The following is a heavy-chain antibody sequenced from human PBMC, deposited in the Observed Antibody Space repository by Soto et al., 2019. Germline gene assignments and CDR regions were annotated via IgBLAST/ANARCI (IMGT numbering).Heavy chain of an antibody. J-gene: IGHJ5*02. CDR3: ARGGRITMVRGVMGFDP. V-gene: IGHV4-30-4*01. Sequence: QVQLQESGPGLVKPSQTLSLTCTVSGGSISSGDYYWSWIRQPPGKGLEWIGYIYYSGSTYYNPSLKSRVTISVDTSKNQSSLKLSSVTAADTAVYYCARGGRITMVRGVMGFDPWGQGTLVTVSS. CDR2: IYYSGST. D-gene: IGHD3-10*01. CDR1: GGSISSGDYY.